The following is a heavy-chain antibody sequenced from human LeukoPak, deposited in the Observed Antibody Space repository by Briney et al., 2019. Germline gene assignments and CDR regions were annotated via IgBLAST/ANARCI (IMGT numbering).Heavy chain of an antibody. CDR2: LYSDGNT. D-gene: IGHD1-14*01. J-gene: IGHJ4*02. V-gene: IGHV3-53*01. CDR1: GFTFSSYG. Sequence: PGGSLRLSCAASGFTFSSYGMSWVRQAPGKGLEWGSVLYSDGNTKYADSVQGRFTISRDNSKNTLYLEMNSLSPDDTAVYYCARGVEPLAANTLAYWGQGTLVTVSS. CDR3: ARGVEPLAANTLAY.